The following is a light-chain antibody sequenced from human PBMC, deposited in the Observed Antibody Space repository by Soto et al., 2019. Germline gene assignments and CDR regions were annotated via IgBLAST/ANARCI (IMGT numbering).Light chain of an antibody. CDR3: QHRSNWPPTCT. J-gene: IGKJ1*01. Sequence: EVVLTQSPATLSLSPGERATLCCWCGQSVSGYLAWYQQKPGPAPRLLIYDAYNGATGTPARFSGSGSGTDFALTISSLEPEAFAVYTCQHRSNWPPTCTFGQGTKVDIK. V-gene: IGKV3-11*01. CDR2: DAY. CDR1: QSVSGY.